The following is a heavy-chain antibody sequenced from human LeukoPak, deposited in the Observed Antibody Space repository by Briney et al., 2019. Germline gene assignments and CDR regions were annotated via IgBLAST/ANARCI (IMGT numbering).Heavy chain of an antibody. Sequence: SETLSLTCSVAGDSISSYYWSWISQSAGKGLEWIGRILGSGSTDYNPSLKSRVTISIDTSKNEVSLKLTSVTAADTAVYYCARVGTAPVWGQGTLVTVSS. CDR1: GDSISSYY. CDR2: ILGSGST. D-gene: IGHD5-18*01. J-gene: IGHJ4*02. CDR3: ARVGTAPV. V-gene: IGHV4-4*07.